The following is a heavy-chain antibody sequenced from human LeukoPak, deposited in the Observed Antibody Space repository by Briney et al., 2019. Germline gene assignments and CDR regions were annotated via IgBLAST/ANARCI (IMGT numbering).Heavy chain of an antibody. CDR1: GFSVSDYY. D-gene: IGHD6-13*01. CDR2: ISSSGSTI. Sequence: GGSLRLSCAASGFSVSDYYMNWIRQAPGKGLEWVSCISSSGSTIYYADSVKGRFTISRDNSKNTLYLQMNSLRAEDTAVYYCASDPRSSWPYYYMDVWGKGTTVTVSS. V-gene: IGHV3-11*04. J-gene: IGHJ6*03. CDR3: ASDPRSSWPYYYMDV.